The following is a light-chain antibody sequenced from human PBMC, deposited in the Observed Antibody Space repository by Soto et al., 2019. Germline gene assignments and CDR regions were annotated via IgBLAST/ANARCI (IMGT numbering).Light chain of an antibody. CDR1: QGISSY. J-gene: IGKJ4*01. CDR2: AAS. Sequence: AIRMTQSPSSRSASTGDRVTITCRASQGISSYLAWYQQKPGKAPKLLIYAASTLQSGVPSRFSGSGSGTDFTLTISCLQSEDFATYYCQQYYSYQLTFGGGTKVDIK. V-gene: IGKV1-8*01. CDR3: QQYYSYQLT.